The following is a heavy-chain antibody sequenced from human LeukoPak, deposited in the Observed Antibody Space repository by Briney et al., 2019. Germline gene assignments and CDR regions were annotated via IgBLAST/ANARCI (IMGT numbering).Heavy chain of an antibody. J-gene: IGHJ6*04. CDR1: GDTFSNYA. Sequence: ASVKVSCKASGDTFSNYAISWVRQAPGQGLEWMGAIIPVFGTTNYAQKFQGRVTITADTYSTTSYMELSSLTSEDTAIYYCASQYWVPAAFYYAFNVWGKGTTVSASS. V-gene: IGHV1-69*06. CDR3: ASQYWVPAAFYYAFNV. CDR2: IIPVFGTT. D-gene: IGHD2-2*01.